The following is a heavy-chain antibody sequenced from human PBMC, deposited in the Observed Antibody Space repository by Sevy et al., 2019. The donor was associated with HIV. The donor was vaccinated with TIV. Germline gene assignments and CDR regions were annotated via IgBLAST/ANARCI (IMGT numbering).Heavy chain of an antibody. CDR3: TRRSVTTDRLRGYYYMDV. D-gene: IGHD4-17*01. J-gene: IGHJ6*03. CDR2: IRSKANSYAT. V-gene: IGHV3-73*01. Sequence: GGSLRLSCAASGFTFSGSAMHWVRQASGKGLEWVGRIRSKANSYATAYAASVKGRFTISRDDSKNTAYLQMNSLKTEDTAVYYCTRRSVTTDRLRGYYYMDVWGKGTTVTVSS. CDR1: GFTFSGSA.